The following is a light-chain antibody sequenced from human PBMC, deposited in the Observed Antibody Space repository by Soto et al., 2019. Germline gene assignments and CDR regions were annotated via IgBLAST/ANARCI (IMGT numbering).Light chain of an antibody. CDR1: QNIHEW. J-gene: IGKJ2*01. Sequence: DSQMTQSPSTLSASVGDRVTITCRASQNIHEWLAWYQQKPGTAPNLLIYDASRLEAGVPSRFSGSGSGTEFTLTISSLQPEDFATYYWHQYFTDGLFGQGNHREIK. V-gene: IGKV1-5*01. CDR2: DAS. CDR3: HQYFTDGL.